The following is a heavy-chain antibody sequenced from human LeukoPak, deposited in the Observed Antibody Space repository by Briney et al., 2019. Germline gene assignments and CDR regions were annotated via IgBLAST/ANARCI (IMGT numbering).Heavy chain of an antibody. D-gene: IGHD6-13*01. J-gene: IGHJ3*02. CDR2: IYTSGST. V-gene: IGHV4-4*07. Sequence: SETLSLTCTVSGGSISSYYWSWIRQPAGKGLDWIGRIYTSGSTDYNPSLKSRVTMSVDTSKNQFSLRLTSVTAADTAVYHCARGIAAASERALDIWGQGTTVTVSS. CDR1: GGSISSYY. CDR3: ARGIAAASERALDI.